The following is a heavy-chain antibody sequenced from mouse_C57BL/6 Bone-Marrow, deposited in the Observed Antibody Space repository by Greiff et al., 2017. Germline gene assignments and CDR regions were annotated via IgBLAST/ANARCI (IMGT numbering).Heavy chain of an antibody. CDR1: GFTFSDYY. Sequence: DVQLVESGGGLVQPGGSLKLSCAASGFTFSDYYMYWVRQTPEKRLEWVAYISNGGGSTYYPDTVKGRFTISRDNAKNTLYLQMSRLKSEDTAMYYCARHYYYGSSPWFAYWGQGTLVTVSA. D-gene: IGHD1-1*01. V-gene: IGHV5-12*01. CDR2: ISNGGGST. CDR3: ARHYYYGSSPWFAY. J-gene: IGHJ3*01.